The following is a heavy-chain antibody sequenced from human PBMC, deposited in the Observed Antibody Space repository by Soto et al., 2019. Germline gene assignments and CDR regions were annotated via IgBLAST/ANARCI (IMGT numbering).Heavy chain of an antibody. Sequence: SETLSLTCTVSGGSISSYYWSWIRQPPGKGLEWIGYIYYSGSTNYNPSLKSRVTISVDTSKNQFSLKLSSVTAADTAVYYCARSGEVGALVMDVWGQGTTVTVSS. CDR2: IYYSGST. D-gene: IGHD1-26*01. J-gene: IGHJ6*02. V-gene: IGHV4-59*01. CDR3: ARSGEVGALVMDV. CDR1: GGSISSYY.